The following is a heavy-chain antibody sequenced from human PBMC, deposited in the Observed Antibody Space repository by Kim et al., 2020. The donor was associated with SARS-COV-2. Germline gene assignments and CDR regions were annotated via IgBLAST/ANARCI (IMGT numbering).Heavy chain of an antibody. CDR1: GDTFSSYA. J-gene: IGHJ4*02. D-gene: IGHD3-10*01. CDR2: IIPIFGTT. Sequence: SVKVSCKASGDTFSSYAISWVRQAPGQGLEWMGGIIPIFGTTNYAQKFQGRVTITADESTSTAYMELSSLRSEDTAIYYCARVGYYYGSVSYHDYWVQG. V-gene: IGHV1-69*13. CDR3: ARVGYYYGSVSYHDY.